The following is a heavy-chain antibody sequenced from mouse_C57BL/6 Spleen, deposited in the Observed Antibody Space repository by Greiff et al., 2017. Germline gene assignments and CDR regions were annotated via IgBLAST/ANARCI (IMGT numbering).Heavy chain of an antibody. CDR2: IDPSDSEP. Sequence: QVQLQQPGAELVRPGSSVKLSCKASGYTFTSYWMHWVKQRPIQGLEWIGNIDPSDSEPHYNQKFKDKATLTVDKSSSTAYMQLSSLTSEDSAVYYCARTHYGSRDWYFDVWGTGTTVTVSS. V-gene: IGHV1-52*01. J-gene: IGHJ1*03. CDR1: GYTFTSYW. CDR3: ARTHYGSRDWYFDV. D-gene: IGHD1-1*01.